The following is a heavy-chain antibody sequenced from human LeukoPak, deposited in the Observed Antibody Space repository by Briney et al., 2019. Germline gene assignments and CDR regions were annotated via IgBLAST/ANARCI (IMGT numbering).Heavy chain of an antibody. CDR1: GFTFSNYG. V-gene: IGHV3-30*18. CDR2: ISYDGSNK. CDR3: AKELRYYYGMDV. J-gene: IGHJ6*02. Sequence: GRSLRLSCAASGFTFSNYGMHWVRQAPGKGLEWVAVISYDGSNKYYADSVKGRFTISRDNSKNTLYLQMNSLRAEDTAVYYCAKELRYYYGMDVWGQGTTVTDSS.